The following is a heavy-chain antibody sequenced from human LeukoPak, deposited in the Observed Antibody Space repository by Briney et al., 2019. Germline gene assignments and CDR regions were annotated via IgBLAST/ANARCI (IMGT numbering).Heavy chain of an antibody. D-gene: IGHD3-22*01. CDR2: IRSKPYGGTT. CDR1: GFTFSDYA. CDR3: TASMIVVVIDY. V-gene: IGHV3-49*04. J-gene: IGHJ4*02. Sequence: GGSLRLSCTASGFTFSDYAMSWVRQAPGKGLEWVGFIRSKPYGGTTEYAASVKGRFTISRDDSKSIAYLQMNSLKTEDTAVYYCTASMIVVVIDYWGQGTLVTVSS.